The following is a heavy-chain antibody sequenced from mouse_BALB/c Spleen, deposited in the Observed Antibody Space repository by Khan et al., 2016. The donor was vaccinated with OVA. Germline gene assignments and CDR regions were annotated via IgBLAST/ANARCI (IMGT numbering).Heavy chain of an antibody. CDR1: GYTFSSYW. CDR2: TNPTNGRT. D-gene: IGHD1-1*01. CDR3: ARIKTIVATSVGY. J-gene: IGHJ2*01. Sequence: VQLQQPGAELVTAGASVKMSCKASGYTFSSYWMHWVKQRLGQGLEWFAETNPTNGRTYYNEKFKSKATLTVDKSSSTAYMLLSGPTFEDSVIYAGARIKTIVATSVGYWGEGTTLTVSS. V-gene: IGHV1S81*02.